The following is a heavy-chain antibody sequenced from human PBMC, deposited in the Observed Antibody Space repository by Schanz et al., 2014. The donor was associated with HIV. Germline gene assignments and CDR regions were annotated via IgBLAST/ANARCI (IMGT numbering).Heavy chain of an antibody. CDR2: ISESGFNT. Sequence: EVQLLESGGGLVQPGGSLRLSCAGSGFTFSSDAMSWVRQGPGKGLEWVSPISESGFNTYYADSVRGRFTISRDNSKNTLYLQMTTLRIDDTAVYYCAKPEYDSRGNSQSHFDYWGQGTLVTVSS. CDR3: AKPEYDSRGNSQSHFDY. CDR1: GFTFSSDA. J-gene: IGHJ4*02. V-gene: IGHV3-23*01. D-gene: IGHD3-22*01.